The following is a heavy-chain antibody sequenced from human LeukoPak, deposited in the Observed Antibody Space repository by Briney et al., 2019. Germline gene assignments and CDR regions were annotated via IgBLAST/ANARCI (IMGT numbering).Heavy chain of an antibody. CDR3: ARHEGSYRSFDY. Sequence: SETLSLTCAVYGGSFSGYYWSWIRQPPGKGLEWIGYIYYSGSTNYNPSLKSRVTISVDTSKNQFSLKLSSVTAADTAVYYCARHEGSYRSFDYWGQGTLVTVSS. D-gene: IGHD1-26*01. CDR1: GGSFSGYY. J-gene: IGHJ4*02. V-gene: IGHV4-59*08. CDR2: IYYSGST.